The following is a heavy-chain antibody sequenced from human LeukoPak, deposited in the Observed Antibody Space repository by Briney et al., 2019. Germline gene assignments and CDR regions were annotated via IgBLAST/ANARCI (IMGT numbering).Heavy chain of an antibody. CDR3: ARDSEHSSSFAFDI. D-gene: IGHD6-13*01. Sequence: GESLKISCAASGFTFRSHWMSWVRQAPGKGLEWVANINQDGSEKHYVDYVKGQFTISRDNAKNSLYLQMNSLRAEDTAMYYCARDSEHSSSFAFDIWGQGTMVTVSS. J-gene: IGHJ3*02. CDR1: GFTFRSHW. V-gene: IGHV3-7*01. CDR2: INQDGSEK.